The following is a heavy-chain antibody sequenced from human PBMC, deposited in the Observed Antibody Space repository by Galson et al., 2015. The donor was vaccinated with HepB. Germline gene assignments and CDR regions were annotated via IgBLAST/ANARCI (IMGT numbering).Heavy chain of an antibody. CDR2: IIPIFGTA. J-gene: IGHJ6*02. Sequence: SVKVSCKASGGTFNIYAISWVRQAPGQGLEWMGGIIPIFGTANYAQKFQGRVTITADESTSTAYMELSSLRSEDTAVYYCASPFVRSSGWVNYYYYYGMDVWGQGTTVTVSS. CDR1: GGTFNIYA. V-gene: IGHV1-69*13. CDR3: ASPFVRSSGWVNYYYYYGMDV. D-gene: IGHD6-19*01.